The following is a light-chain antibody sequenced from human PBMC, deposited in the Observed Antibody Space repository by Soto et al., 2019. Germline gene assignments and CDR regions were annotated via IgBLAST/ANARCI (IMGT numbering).Light chain of an antibody. J-gene: IGLJ1*01. CDR1: SSDVGGYNY. V-gene: IGLV2-8*01. CDR3: SSYAGSNNV. CDR2: EVS. Sequence: TQPPSASGSPGQSVTISCTGTSSDVGGYNYVSWYQQHPGKAPKLMIYEVSKRPSGVPDRFSGSKSGNTASLTVSGLQAEDEADYYCSSYAGSNNVFGTGTKLTVL.